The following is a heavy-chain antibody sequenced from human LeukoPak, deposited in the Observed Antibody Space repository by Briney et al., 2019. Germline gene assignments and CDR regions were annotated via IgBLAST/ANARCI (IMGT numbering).Heavy chain of an antibody. V-gene: IGHV3-30-3*01. J-gene: IGHJ6*02. CDR3: AREQYSSGYFGPYYYYGMDV. CDR1: GFTFSSYA. Sequence: GGSLRLSCAASGFTFSSYAIHWVRQAPGKGLEWVAVISYDGSNKYYADSVKGRFTISRDNSKNTLYLQMNSLRAEDTAVYYCAREQYSSGYFGPYYYYGMDVWGQGTTVTVSS. CDR2: ISYDGSNK. D-gene: IGHD3-22*01.